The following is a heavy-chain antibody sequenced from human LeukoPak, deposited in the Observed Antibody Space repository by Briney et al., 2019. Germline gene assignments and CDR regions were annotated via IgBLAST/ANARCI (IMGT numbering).Heavy chain of an antibody. D-gene: IGHD2-2*01. V-gene: IGHV4-59*08. CDR2: IYYSGST. Sequence: SETLSLTCTVSGGSISSYYWSWIRQPPGKGLEWIGYIYYSGSTNYNPSLKSRVTISVDTSKNQFSLKLSSVTAADTAVYYCARICSSTSCTFDYWGQGTLVTVSS. CDR3: ARICSSTSCTFDY. J-gene: IGHJ4*02. CDR1: GGSISSYY.